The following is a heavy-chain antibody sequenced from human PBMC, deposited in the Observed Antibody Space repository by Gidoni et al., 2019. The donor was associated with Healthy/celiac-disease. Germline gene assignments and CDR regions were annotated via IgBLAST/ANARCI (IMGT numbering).Heavy chain of an antibody. V-gene: IGHV4-59*01. D-gene: IGHD3-22*01. Sequence: QVQLQESRPGLVKPSETLSLTCTVPGGSISSYYWTWIRQPPGKGLELIGYIYYSGSTNYNPPLKSRVTISVDTSKNQSSLKLSSVTAADTAVYYCARERITYYYDSSGYYSSDAFDIWGQGTMVTVSS. CDR3: ARERITYYYDSSGYYSSDAFDI. J-gene: IGHJ3*02. CDR1: GGSISSYY. CDR2: IYYSGST.